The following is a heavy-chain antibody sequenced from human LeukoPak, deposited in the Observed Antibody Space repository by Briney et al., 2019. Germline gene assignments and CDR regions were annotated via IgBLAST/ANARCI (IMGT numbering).Heavy chain of an antibody. Sequence: ASVKVSFKASGYTFTIYYMHWVRQAPGQGLEWMGIINPSGGSTSYAQKFQGRVTMTRDTSTSTVYMELSSLRSEDTAVYYCARKGILTYYDILTGYWDWFDPWGQGTLVTVSS. J-gene: IGHJ5*02. V-gene: IGHV1-46*01. D-gene: IGHD3-9*01. CDR1: GYTFTIYY. CDR2: INPSGGST. CDR3: ARKGILTYYDILTGYWDWFDP.